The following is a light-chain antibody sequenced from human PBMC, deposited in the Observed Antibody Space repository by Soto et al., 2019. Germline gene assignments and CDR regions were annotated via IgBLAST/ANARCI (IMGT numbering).Light chain of an antibody. CDR3: QQYNHWPLT. J-gene: IGKJ4*01. Sequence: IVLTQCPATLSLSPGERVTLSCRASQRVXSYLGWYQQKPGQAPRVLXYDASNRATGIPARLSGSGSGTEFTLTISSLQSEDVAVYYCQQYNHWPLTFGGGTKVDIK. CDR2: DAS. CDR1: QRVXSY. V-gene: IGKV3-11*01.